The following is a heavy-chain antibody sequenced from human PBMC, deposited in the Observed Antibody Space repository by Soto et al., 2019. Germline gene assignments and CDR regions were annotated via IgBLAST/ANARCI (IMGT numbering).Heavy chain of an antibody. CDR2: IWYDGSNK. V-gene: IGHV3-33*01. CDR3: ARDHRNVVVVAAWDFDY. D-gene: IGHD2-15*01. J-gene: IGHJ4*02. Sequence: GGSLRLSCAASGFTFSSYGMHWVRQAPGKGLEWVAVIWYDGSNKYYADSVKGRFTISRDNSKNTLYLQMNSLRAEDTAVYYCARDHRNVVVVAAWDFDYWGQGTLVTVSS. CDR1: GFTFSSYG.